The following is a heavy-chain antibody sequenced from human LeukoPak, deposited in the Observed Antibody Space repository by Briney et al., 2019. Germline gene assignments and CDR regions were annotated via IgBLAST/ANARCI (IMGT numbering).Heavy chain of an antibody. CDR3: ARSNWNDVGDY. CDR1: GGSFSGYY. Sequence: PSETLSLTCAVYGGSFSGYYWSWIRQPPGKGLEWIGEINHSGSTNYNPSLKSRVTISVGTSKNQFSLKLSSVTAADTAVYYCARSNWNDVGDYWGQGTLVTVSS. D-gene: IGHD1-1*01. CDR2: INHSGST. V-gene: IGHV4-34*01. J-gene: IGHJ4*02.